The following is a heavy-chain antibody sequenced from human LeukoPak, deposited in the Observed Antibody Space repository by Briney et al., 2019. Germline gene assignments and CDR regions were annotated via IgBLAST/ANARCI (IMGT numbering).Heavy chain of an antibody. V-gene: IGHV4-59*01. CDR3: ARASSIAARLYYYYGMDV. Sequence: SETLSLTCTVSGGSIGTFYWSWIRRPPGKGLEWIGYVFYTGSTNYNPSLKSRVTISVDTSKNQVSLKLSSVTAADTAVYYCARASSIAARLYYYYGMDVWGQGTTVTVSS. D-gene: IGHD6-6*01. CDR1: GGSIGTFY. CDR2: VFYTGST. J-gene: IGHJ6*02.